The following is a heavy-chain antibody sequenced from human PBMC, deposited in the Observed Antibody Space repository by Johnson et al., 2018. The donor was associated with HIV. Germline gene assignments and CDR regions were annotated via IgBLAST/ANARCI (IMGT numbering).Heavy chain of an antibody. CDR1: GFTVNNNY. J-gene: IGHJ3*02. Sequence: VQLVESGGGLVQPGGSLRLSCAASGFTVNNNYMNWVRQTPGKGLEWVSVIYTGGSTYYADSVKGRFTISRDNSKNTLFLQMNSLRAEDTAVYYCARAGIVFDIWGQGTMVTVSS. V-gene: IGHV3-66*02. CDR2: IYTGGST. D-gene: IGHD2-15*01. CDR3: ARAGIVFDI.